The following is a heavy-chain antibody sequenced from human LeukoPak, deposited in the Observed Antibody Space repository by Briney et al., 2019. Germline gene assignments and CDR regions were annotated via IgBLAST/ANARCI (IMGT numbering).Heavy chain of an antibody. Sequence: GGSLRLSCAASGFTFSSYGMHWVRQAPGKGLEWVAVISYDGSNKYYADSVKGRFTISRDNSKNTLYLQMNSLRAEDTAVYYCASSHSAAAGTDYWGQGTLVTVSS. D-gene: IGHD6-13*01. CDR2: ISYDGSNK. J-gene: IGHJ4*02. CDR1: GFTFSSYG. CDR3: ASSHSAAAGTDY. V-gene: IGHV3-30*03.